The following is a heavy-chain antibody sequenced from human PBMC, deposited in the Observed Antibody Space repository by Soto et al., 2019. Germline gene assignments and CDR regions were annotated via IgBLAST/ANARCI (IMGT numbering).Heavy chain of an antibody. D-gene: IGHD3-3*01. J-gene: IGHJ6*02. Sequence: SETLSLTGAVYGGCFSGYYLSWIRQRPGKGPEWIVEINHSGSTNYSPSLKSRVTISVDTSKNQFSLKLSSVTAADTAVYYCARLRFLEWLPRGSVSYYYGMDVWGQGTTVTVSS. CDR2: INHSGST. CDR3: ARLRFLEWLPRGSVSYYYGMDV. CDR1: GGCFSGYY. V-gene: IGHV4-34*01.